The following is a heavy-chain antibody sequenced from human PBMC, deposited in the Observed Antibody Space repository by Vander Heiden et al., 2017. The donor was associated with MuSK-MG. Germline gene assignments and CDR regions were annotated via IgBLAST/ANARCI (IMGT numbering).Heavy chain of an antibody. Sequence: EVQLVEPGGVLVQPGASLRLSFLVFGLPFSSYWMSWVGQARGKGLEWVANIKQDGSEKYYVDSVKGRFTISRDNAKNSLYLQMNSLRAEDTAVYYCARDGEEWLPGDYWGQGNLVTVSS. CDR1: GLPFSSYW. V-gene: IGHV3-7*01. D-gene: IGHD6-19*01. CDR2: IKQDGSEK. J-gene: IGHJ4*02. CDR3: ARDGEEWLPGDY.